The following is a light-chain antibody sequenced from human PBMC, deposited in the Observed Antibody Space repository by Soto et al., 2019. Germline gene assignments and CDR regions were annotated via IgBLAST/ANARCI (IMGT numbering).Light chain of an antibody. J-gene: IGKJ5*01. V-gene: IGKV1-39*01. CDR1: QSISSY. Sequence: DIQMTQPPSSLSASLGDRVTITCRASQSISSYLNWYQQKPGKAPKLLIYAASSLQSGVPSRFSGSGSGTDFTLTISSLQPEDFETYYCQQSYSNPITFGQGTRLEIK. CDR3: QQSYSNPIT. CDR2: AAS.